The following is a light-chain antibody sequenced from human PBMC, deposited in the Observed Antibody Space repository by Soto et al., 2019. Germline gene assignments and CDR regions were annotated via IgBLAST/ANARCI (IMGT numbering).Light chain of an antibody. Sequence: QLVLTQPPSASGTPGQRVTISCSGSSSSIGSNIVDWYQQLPGTAPKLLIYSNNRRPSGVPDRFSGSKSGTSASLAISGLQSEDEADYYCAAWDDSLNGYVFGTGTKLTVL. CDR1: SSSIGSNI. V-gene: IGLV1-44*01. CDR3: AAWDDSLNGYV. J-gene: IGLJ1*01. CDR2: SNN.